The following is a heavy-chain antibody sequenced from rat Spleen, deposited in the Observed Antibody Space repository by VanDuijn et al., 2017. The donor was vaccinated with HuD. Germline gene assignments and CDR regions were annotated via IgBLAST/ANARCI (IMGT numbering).Heavy chain of an antibody. Sequence: EVQLVESGGGLVQPGRSMKLSCAASGFTFSHYDMAWVRQAPTKGLEWVATISYEGSSTYYGDSVKGRFTISRDNAKNTLYLQMNSLRSEDTATYYCTRPPYNNHFDYWGQGVMVTVSS. CDR3: TRPPYNNHFDY. V-gene: IGHV5-22*01. J-gene: IGHJ2*01. D-gene: IGHD1-10*01. CDR2: ISYEGSST. CDR1: GFTFSHYD.